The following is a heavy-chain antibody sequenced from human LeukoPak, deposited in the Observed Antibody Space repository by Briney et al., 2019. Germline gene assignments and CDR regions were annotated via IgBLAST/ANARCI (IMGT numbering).Heavy chain of an antibody. CDR3: VKGDHYSSSPSFDY. Sequence: GGSLRLSCAASGFSFSDFSMNWVRQAPGKGLEYVSAISSNGGSTYYADSVKSRFTISRDNSKNTLYLQMSSLRAEDTAVYYCVKGDHYSSSPSFDYWGQGTLVTVSS. V-gene: IGHV3-64D*09. D-gene: IGHD6-6*01. CDR1: GFSFSDFS. J-gene: IGHJ4*02. CDR2: ISSNGGST.